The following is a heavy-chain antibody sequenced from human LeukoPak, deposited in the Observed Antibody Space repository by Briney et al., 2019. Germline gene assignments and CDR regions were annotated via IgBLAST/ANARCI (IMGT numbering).Heavy chain of an antibody. CDR1: GFNFANHA. D-gene: IGHD2-21*02. Sequence: GGSLRLSCAASGFNFANHAMSWVRQTPGKGLEWVSAISGGGDITYYADSVTGRFTISRDNSKDTLFLQMHSLRPGDTAVYYCVREDTPATANYWGQGTLVTISS. CDR3: VREDTPATANY. CDR2: ISGGGDIT. J-gene: IGHJ4*02. V-gene: IGHV3-23*01.